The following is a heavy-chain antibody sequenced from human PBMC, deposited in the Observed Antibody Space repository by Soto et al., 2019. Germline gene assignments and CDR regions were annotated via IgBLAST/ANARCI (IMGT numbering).Heavy chain of an antibody. V-gene: IGHV4-31*03. CDR1: GGSISSGGYY. Sequence: SETLSLTCTVSGGSISSGGYYWSWIRQHPGKGLEWIGYIYYSGSTYYNPSLKSRVTISVDTSKNQFSLKLSSVTAADTAVYYCARDKKRITIFGVVISDAFDIWGQGTMVTVSS. J-gene: IGHJ3*02. CDR3: ARDKKRITIFGVVISDAFDI. D-gene: IGHD3-3*01. CDR2: IYYSGST.